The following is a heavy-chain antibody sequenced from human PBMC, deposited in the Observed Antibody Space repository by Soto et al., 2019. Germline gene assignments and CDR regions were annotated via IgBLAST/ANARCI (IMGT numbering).Heavy chain of an antibody. D-gene: IGHD6-6*01. Sequence: SQTLSLTCAISGDSVSSNSAAWNWIRQSPSRGLEWLGRTYYRSKWYNDYAVSVKSRITINPDTSKNQVSLQLNSVTPEDTAVYYCARDYSPYSSSSRWFAPWGQGTLVTVSS. CDR1: GDSVSSNSAA. CDR3: ARDYSPYSSSSRWFAP. V-gene: IGHV6-1*01. CDR2: TYYRSKWYN. J-gene: IGHJ5*02.